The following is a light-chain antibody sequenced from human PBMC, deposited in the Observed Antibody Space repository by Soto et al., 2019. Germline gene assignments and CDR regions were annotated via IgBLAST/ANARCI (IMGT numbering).Light chain of an antibody. CDR2: GSS. Sequence: DIQMTQSPSSVSASVGDSGSFACQSSQTVKNNVNWYKHKRGKAPKLLISGSSNLQNGVPPRFSGSGTGTDFTLTINSLQPEDAATYYCQQTYRHPRTFGQGTSVDIK. J-gene: IGKJ1*01. CDR3: QQTYRHPRT. CDR1: QTVKNN. V-gene: IGKV1-39*01.